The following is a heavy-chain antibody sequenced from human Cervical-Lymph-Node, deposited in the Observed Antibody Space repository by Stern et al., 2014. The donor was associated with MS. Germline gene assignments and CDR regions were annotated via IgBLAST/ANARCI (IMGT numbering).Heavy chain of an antibody. CDR2: IKSKTDGETT. V-gene: IGHV3-15*01. CDR3: TTLDRSYPYYYYGMDV. CDR1: GFTFRNAW. J-gene: IGHJ6*02. Sequence: EVQLVESGGGLVKPGGSLRLSCAASGFTFRNAWMTWIRQAPGKGLEWDGRIKSKTDGETTDYAAPVKGRFTISRDDSKNTLYLQMNSLKTEDTAVYYCTTLDRSYPYYYYGMDVWGQGTTVTVSS. D-gene: IGHD1-26*01.